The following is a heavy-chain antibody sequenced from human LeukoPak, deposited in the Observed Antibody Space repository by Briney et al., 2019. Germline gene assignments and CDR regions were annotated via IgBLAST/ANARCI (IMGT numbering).Heavy chain of an antibody. Sequence: PSETLSFTCTVSGGSISSGSYYWGWIRQPPGKGLEWIGSIYHSGSTYYNPSLKSRVTISVDTSKNQFSLKLSSVTAADTAVYYCARDLGADHMWGQGTLVTVSS. CDR1: GGSISSGSYY. CDR3: ARDLGADHM. CDR2: IYHSGST. V-gene: IGHV4-39*07. D-gene: IGHD1-26*01. J-gene: IGHJ4*02.